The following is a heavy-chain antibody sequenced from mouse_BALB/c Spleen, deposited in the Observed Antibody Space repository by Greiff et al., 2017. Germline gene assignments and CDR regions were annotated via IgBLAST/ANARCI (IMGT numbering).Heavy chain of an antibody. CDR1: GFTFSSFG. CDR2: ISSGSSTI. J-gene: IGHJ2*01. CDR3: ARSGTGGYFDY. V-gene: IGHV5-17*02. D-gene: IGHD4-1*01. Sequence: EVKVVESGGGLVQPGGSRKLSCAASGFTFSSFGMHWVRQAPEKGLEWVAYISSGSSTIYYADTVKGRFTISRDNPKNTLFLQMTSLRSEDTAMYYCARSGTGGYFDYWGQGTTLTVSS.